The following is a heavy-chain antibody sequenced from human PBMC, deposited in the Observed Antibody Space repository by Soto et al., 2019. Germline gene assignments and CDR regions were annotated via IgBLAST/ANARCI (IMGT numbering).Heavy chain of an antibody. CDR2: IYYSGST. V-gene: IGHV4-39*01. CDR1: GGSISSSSYY. J-gene: IGHJ6*03. D-gene: IGHD1-7*01. Sequence: SETLSLTCTVSGGSISSSSYYWGWIRQPPGKGLEWIGSIYYSGSTYYNPSLKSRVTISVDTSKNQFSLKLSSVTAADTAVYYCARHGTWNYFHYYMDVWGKGTTVTVSS. CDR3: ARHGTWNYFHYYMDV.